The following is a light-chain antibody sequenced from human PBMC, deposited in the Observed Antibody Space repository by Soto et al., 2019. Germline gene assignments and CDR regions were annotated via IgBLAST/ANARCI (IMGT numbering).Light chain of an antibody. J-gene: IGKJ2*01. CDR2: GAS. CDR1: QGIRND. Sequence: AIQMTQFPSSLSASVGDRVTITCRASQGIRNDLGWYQQKSGRAPKLLIFGASTLQSGVPSRFSGSGSGTDFTLTISSLQPEDFATYYCLHDDNFPYTLGQGTKVEIK. CDR3: LHDDNFPYT. V-gene: IGKV1-6*01.